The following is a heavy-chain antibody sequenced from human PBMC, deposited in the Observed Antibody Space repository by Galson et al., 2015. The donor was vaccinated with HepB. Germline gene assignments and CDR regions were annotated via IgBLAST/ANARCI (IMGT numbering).Heavy chain of an antibody. J-gene: IGHJ6*03. CDR3: ARSPLRFLDWLPYYDYYYMDV. CDR2: MNTNTGKP. V-gene: IGHV7-4-1*02. Sequence: SVKVSCKASGYTFTDYVVNWVRPAPGQGLEWMGWMNTNTGKPTYAPGYAGRFVFSLDTSVTTAYLQISSLETDDTAVYYCARSPLRFLDWLPYYDYYYMDVWGEGTTVTVSS. CDR1: GYTFTDYV. D-gene: IGHD3-3*01.